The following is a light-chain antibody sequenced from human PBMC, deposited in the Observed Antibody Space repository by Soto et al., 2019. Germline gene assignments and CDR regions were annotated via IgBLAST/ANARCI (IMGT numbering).Light chain of an antibody. CDR3: QQSYSTSIT. CDR2: AAS. J-gene: IGKJ5*01. Sequence: PCSLSASVGDRVTITCRASQSISSYLNWYQQKPGKAPKLLIYAASSLQSGVPSRFSGSGSGTDFTLTISSLQPEDFATYYCQQSYSTSITFGQGTRLEIK. CDR1: QSISSY. V-gene: IGKV1-39*01.